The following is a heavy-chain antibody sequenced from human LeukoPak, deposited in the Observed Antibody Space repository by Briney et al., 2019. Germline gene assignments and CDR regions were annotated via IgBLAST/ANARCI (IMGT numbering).Heavy chain of an antibody. D-gene: IGHD3-3*01. CDR1: GFGFSSYW. V-gene: IGHV3-7*01. CDR2: IKQDGTEK. Sequence: GGSLRLSCAASGFGFSSYWMTWVRQAPRKGLEWVANIKQDGTEKYSVDSVKGRFTISRDNAKNSLYLQVNSVRAEDTAVYYCVRDFRFLDDYWGQGTLVSVSS. CDR3: VRDFRFLDDY. J-gene: IGHJ4*02.